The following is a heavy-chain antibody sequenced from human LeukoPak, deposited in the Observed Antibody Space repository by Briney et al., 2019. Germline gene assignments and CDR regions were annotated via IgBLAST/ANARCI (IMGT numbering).Heavy chain of an antibody. D-gene: IGHD3-22*01. CDR1: GFTFSSYW. CDR2: IKQDGSEK. Sequence: GGSLRLSCAASGFTFSSYWMSWVRQAPGKGLEWVANIKQDGSEKYYVDSVKGRFTISRDNAKNSLYLQMNSLRAEDTAVYYCARGPDYHDSSGWFGNYYYGMDVWGQGTTVTVSS. J-gene: IGHJ6*02. CDR3: ARGPDYHDSSGWFGNYYYGMDV. V-gene: IGHV3-7*01.